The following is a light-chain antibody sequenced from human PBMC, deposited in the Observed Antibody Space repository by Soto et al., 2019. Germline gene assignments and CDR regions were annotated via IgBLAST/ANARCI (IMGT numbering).Light chain of an antibody. CDR3: SSYTSSSTL. V-gene: IGLV2-14*01. CDR1: SSDVGGYNY. Sequence: QSALTQPASVSGSPAQSITISCTGTSSDVGGYNYVSWYQHHPGKAPKLIIYEVSNRPSGVSSRFSGSKSGNTASLTISGLPAEDEADYYCSSYTSSSTLFGTGTKGTVL. J-gene: IGLJ1*01. CDR2: EVS.